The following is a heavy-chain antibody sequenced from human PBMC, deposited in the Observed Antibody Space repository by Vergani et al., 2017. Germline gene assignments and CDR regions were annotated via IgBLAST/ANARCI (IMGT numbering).Heavy chain of an antibody. CDR2: IYYSGST. V-gene: IGHV4-59*01. Sequence: QVQLQESGPGLVKPSETLSLTCTVSGGSIHSYYWSWIRQPPGKGLEWIGYIYYSGSTNYNPSLKSRVTISVDTSKKQFSLKVSSVTAADTAVYYCARMRAAAGTEXFDYWGQGTLVTVSS. D-gene: IGHD6-13*01. CDR3: ARMRAAAGTEXFDY. J-gene: IGHJ4*02. CDR1: GGSIHSYY.